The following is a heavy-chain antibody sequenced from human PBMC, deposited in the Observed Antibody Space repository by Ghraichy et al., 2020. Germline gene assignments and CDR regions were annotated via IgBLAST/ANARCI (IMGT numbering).Heavy chain of an antibody. J-gene: IGHJ4*02. Sequence: SQTLSLTCAISGDSVSSNSVVWNWIRQSPSRGLEWLGRTYYMSKWYNDYAVSVKSRITINPDTSKNQLSLQMNSVIPEDTAVYYCAGAVAGTVRYWGQGTLVTVSS. CDR3: AGAVAGTVRY. CDR1: GDSVSSNSVV. V-gene: IGHV6-1*01. D-gene: IGHD6-19*01. CDR2: TYYMSKWYN.